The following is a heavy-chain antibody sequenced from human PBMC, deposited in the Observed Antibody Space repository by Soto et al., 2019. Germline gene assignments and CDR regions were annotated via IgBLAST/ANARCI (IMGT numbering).Heavy chain of an antibody. CDR1: GFTFSSYG. J-gene: IGHJ6*02. V-gene: IGHV3-30*03. Sequence: QVQLVESGGGVVQPGRSLRLSCAASGFTFSSYGMHWVRQAPGKGLEWVAVISYDGSNKYYADSVKGRFTISRDNSKNTLYLQMNSLRAEDTAVYYCALYVWSSGGYGMDVWGQGTTVTVSS. CDR2: ISYDGSNK. D-gene: IGHD6-25*01. CDR3: ALYVWSSGGYGMDV.